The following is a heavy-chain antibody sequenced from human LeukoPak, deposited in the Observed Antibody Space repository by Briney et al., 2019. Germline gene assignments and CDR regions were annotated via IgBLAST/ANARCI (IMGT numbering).Heavy chain of an antibody. CDR1: GFTFSSYS. V-gene: IGHV3-21*01. CDR3: ASSGRIAWFDP. J-gene: IGHJ5*02. CDR2: ISSSSSYI. Sequence: PGGSLRLSCAASGFTFSSYSMNWVRQAPGKGLEWVSSISSSSSYIYYADSVKGRFTISRDNAKNSLYPQMNSLRAEDTAVYYCASSGRIAWFDPWGQGTLVTVSS. D-gene: IGHD6-13*01.